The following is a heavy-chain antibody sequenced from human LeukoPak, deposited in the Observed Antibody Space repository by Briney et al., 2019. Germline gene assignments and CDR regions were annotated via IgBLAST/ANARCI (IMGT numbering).Heavy chain of an antibody. CDR2: INPSGGST. V-gene: IGHV1-46*01. D-gene: IGHD3-10*01. CDR3: ARDAGPGDLDAFDI. J-gene: IGHJ3*02. Sequence: ASVKVSCKASGYTFTSYCMHWVRQAPGQGLEWMGIINPSGGSTSYAQKSQGRVTMTRDMSTSTVYMELSSLRAEDTAVYYCARDAGPGDLDAFDIWGQGTMVTVSS. CDR1: GYTFTSYC.